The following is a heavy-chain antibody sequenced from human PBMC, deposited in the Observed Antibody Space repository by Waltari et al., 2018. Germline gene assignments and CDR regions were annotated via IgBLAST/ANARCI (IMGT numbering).Heavy chain of an antibody. CDR1: GFTFSSYA. Sequence: EVQLVESGGGLVQPGGSLRLSCAASGFTFSSYAMNWVRQAPGKGLEWVSGISGGGGSTNKGDSVKGRFTNSRDNSKNTLQLQMNSLRAEDTAIYYCSKDRGSGWYENWFDPWGQGTLVTVSS. CDR2: ISGGGGST. CDR3: SKDRGSGWYENWFDP. J-gene: IGHJ5*02. V-gene: IGHV3-23*04. D-gene: IGHD6-19*01.